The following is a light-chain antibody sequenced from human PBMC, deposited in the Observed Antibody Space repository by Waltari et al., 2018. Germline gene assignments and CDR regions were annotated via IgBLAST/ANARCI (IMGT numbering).Light chain of an antibody. CDR1: HGVSSY. J-gene: IGKJ4*01. V-gene: IGKV3-11*01. Sequence: EIVLTQSPATLSLSPGERATLSCRASHGVSSYLAWYQQKSGQAPRLPIYDASNRATGIPARFSGGGSGTDFTLTISSLEPEDFAVYYCQQRSDWLLTFGGGTKVEIK. CDR2: DAS. CDR3: QQRSDWLLT.